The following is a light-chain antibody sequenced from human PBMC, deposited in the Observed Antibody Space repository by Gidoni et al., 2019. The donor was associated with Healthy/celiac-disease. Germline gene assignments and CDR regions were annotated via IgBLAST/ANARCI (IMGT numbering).Light chain of an antibody. J-gene: IGKJ4*01. CDR1: QSVSSN. Sequence: EIVMTQSPATLSVSPGERATLSCRASQSVSSNLAWYQQKPGQAPRLLIYGASTRATGIPARVSGSGSGTEFTLTSSSLQSEDCAVYYCQQYNNGPPLTFGGXTKVEIK. CDR3: QQYNNGPPLT. CDR2: GAS. V-gene: IGKV3-15*01.